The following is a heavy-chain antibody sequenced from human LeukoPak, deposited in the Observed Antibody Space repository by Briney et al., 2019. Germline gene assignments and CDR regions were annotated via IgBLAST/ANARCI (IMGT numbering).Heavy chain of an antibody. Sequence: PGGSLRLSCAASEFTFSNYWMSRVRQAPGKGLEWVAVISYDGSNKYYADSVKGRFTISRDNSKNTLYLQMNSLRAEDTAVYYCAKDRAKVYYYGMDVWGKGTTVTISS. V-gene: IGHV3-30*18. CDR1: EFTFSNYW. CDR3: AKDRAKVYYYGMDV. CDR2: ISYDGSNK. J-gene: IGHJ6*04. D-gene: IGHD3-10*01.